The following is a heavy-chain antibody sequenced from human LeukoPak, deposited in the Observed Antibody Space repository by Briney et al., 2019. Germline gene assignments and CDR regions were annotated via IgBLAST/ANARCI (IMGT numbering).Heavy chain of an antibody. CDR3: ARDPPGTFRFDY. CDR2: ITGSSSYI. J-gene: IGHJ4*02. CDR1: GFTFSSYS. V-gene: IGHV3-21*01. Sequence: PGGSLRLSCAASGFTFSSYSMNWVRQAPGKGLEWVSSITGSSSYIYHADSVKGRFTISRDNAKNSLYLQMNSLRVEDTAVYYCARDPPGTFRFDYWGLGTLVTVSS.